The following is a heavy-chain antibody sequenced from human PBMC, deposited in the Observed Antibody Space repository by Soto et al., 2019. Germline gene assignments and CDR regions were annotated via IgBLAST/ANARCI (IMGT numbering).Heavy chain of an antibody. CDR3: ARVVRVPTWFDT. CDR2: SRNKANSYTT. D-gene: IGHD1-26*01. J-gene: IGHJ5*02. CDR1: GFTFSDHQ. V-gene: IGHV3-72*01. Sequence: EVQLVESGGGLVQPGGSLRLSCAASGFTFSDHQMDWVRQAPGKGLEWVGRSRNKANSYTTEYAASVKGRFTISRDDSKNSLYLQMNSLKIEDPAVYYCARVVRVPTWFDTWGQGTLVTFSS.